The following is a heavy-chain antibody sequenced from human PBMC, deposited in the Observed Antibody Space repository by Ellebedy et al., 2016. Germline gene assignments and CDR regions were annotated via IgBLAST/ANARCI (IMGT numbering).Heavy chain of an antibody. CDR2: ISAYNGDI. CDR3: ARVSVDVVIGYHYCYMDI. Sequence: ASVKVSCXASGYTFTSFGLSWVRQAPGQGLEWMGWISAYNGDINYAQNFQGRVAMTTDTATSTVYMDLRSLKSDDTAVYYCARVSVDVVIGYHYCYMDIWGKGTTVTVSS. CDR1: GYTFTSFG. J-gene: IGHJ6*03. V-gene: IGHV1-18*01. D-gene: IGHD6-6*01.